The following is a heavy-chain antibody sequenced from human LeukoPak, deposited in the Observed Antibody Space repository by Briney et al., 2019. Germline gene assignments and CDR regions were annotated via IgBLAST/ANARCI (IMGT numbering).Heavy chain of an antibody. CDR2: ISPDGTST. CDR3: VAKGTEGY. V-gene: IGHV3-64D*06. Sequence: GGSLRLSCSASGFTFSAYAMHWVRQAPGKRLEYVSAISPDGTSTYYADSVRGRFSISRDNSKNTLYLQMSSLGAEDTAVYYCVAKGTEGYWGQGTLVTVSS. CDR1: GFTFSAYA. D-gene: IGHD4/OR15-4a*01. J-gene: IGHJ4*02.